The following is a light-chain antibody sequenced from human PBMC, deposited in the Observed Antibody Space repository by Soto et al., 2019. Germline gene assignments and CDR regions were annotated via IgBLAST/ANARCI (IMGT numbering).Light chain of an antibody. V-gene: IGLV2-11*01. J-gene: IGLJ1*01. CDR3: CSYAGSYTYV. Sequence: QSALTQPRSVSGSPGQSVTISCTGTSSVVGGYNYVSWYQQHPGKAPKLMIYDVSKRPSGVPDRFSGSKSGNTASLTISGLQAEEEADYYCCSYAGSYTYVFGTGNKVTVL. CDR2: DVS. CDR1: SSVVGGYNY.